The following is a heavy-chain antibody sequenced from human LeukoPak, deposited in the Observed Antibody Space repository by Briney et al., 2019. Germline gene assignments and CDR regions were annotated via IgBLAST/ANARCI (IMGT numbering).Heavy chain of an antibody. V-gene: IGHV1-46*01. Sequence: ASVKAFCKASGYTFTSYYMHWVRQAPGQGLAWMGILNPSGGSTSYAQKFQGRVTMTRDTSTSTVYMELSSLRAEDTAVYYCARDCRGGSCYGSIDCWGQGTLVTVSS. CDR1: GYTFTSYY. D-gene: IGHD2-15*01. CDR3: ARDCRGGSCYGSIDC. J-gene: IGHJ4*02. CDR2: LNPSGGST.